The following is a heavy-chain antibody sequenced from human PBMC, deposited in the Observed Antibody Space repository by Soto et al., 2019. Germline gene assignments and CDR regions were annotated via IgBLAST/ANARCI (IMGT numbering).Heavy chain of an antibody. D-gene: IGHD3-10*01. CDR2: ISGSSGGST. CDR1: GFTFSTYA. CDR3: AKVSRFPGGRRSLF. Sequence: EVQLLESGGTLVQPGGSLRLSCAASGFTFSTYAMNWVRQAPGKGLEWVSYISGSSGGSTYYADSVKGRFTISRDNSKNTLFLQMNRLRVEDTAVYYCAKVSRFPGGRRSLFWGQGSLVTVSS. V-gene: IGHV3-23*01. J-gene: IGHJ4*02.